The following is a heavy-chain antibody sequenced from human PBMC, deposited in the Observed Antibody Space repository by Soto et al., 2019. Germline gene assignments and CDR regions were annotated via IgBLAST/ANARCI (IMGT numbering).Heavy chain of an antibody. CDR2: ISYDGSDT. CDR1: EFTFSRHT. J-gene: IGHJ3*02. D-gene: IGHD3-22*01. Sequence: GGSLRLSCAASEFTFSRHTMHWVRQAPGKGLEWVASISYDGSDTYYADSVKGRFTISRDNSKNTLYLQMNSLRAEDTAVYYCARGAYYYDSSGYYDAFDIWGQGTMVTVSS. V-gene: IGHV3-30*14. CDR3: ARGAYYYDSSGYYDAFDI.